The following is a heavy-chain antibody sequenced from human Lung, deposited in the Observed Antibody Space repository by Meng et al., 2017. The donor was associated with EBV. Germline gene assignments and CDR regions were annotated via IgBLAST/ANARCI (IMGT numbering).Heavy chain of an antibody. D-gene: IGHD3-3*01. CDR3: ATSFSYYDSRWGANWFDP. V-gene: IGHV4-34*01. J-gene: IGHJ5*02. CDR1: SGSFYGFY. CDR2: INHSGST. Sequence: QVRLVKCVRSLSKPSETLSRTCAVYSGSFYGFYWSCIRQPPGKELEWIGEINHSGSTNYNTSLTSSVTISVDTTKNQFSLKLSSVTAADTAVYYCATSFSYYDSRWGANWFDPWGQGTLVTVSS.